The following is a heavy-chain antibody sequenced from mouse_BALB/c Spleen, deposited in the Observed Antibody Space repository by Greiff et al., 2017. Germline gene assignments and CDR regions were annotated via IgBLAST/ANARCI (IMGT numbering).Heavy chain of an antibody. CDR1: GFSLTSYG. CDR3: TREAYYANYYMDY. J-gene: IGHJ4*01. V-gene: IGHV2-9*02. Sequence: VKLVESGPGLVAPSQSLSITCTVSGFSLTSYGVHWVRQPPGKGLEWLGVIWAGGSTNYNSALMSRLSISKDNSKSQVFLKMNSLQTDDTAMYYATREAYYANYYMDYWGQGTTVTVSS. CDR2: IWAGGST. D-gene: IGHD2-1*01.